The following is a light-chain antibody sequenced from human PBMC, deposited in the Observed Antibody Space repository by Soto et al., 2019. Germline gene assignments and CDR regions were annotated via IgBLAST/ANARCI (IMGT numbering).Light chain of an antibody. Sequence: EIVLTQSPGTLSLSPGERATIYCRASHSVSSIYLAWYHQKPGQPSRPLIYGASSRAIGIPDRFRGSGSGTDFTLTFSRLEPEDFAVYYCQQYGSSPWTFGQGTKVDIK. CDR2: GAS. CDR3: QQYGSSPWT. J-gene: IGKJ1*01. CDR1: HSVSSIY. V-gene: IGKV3-20*01.